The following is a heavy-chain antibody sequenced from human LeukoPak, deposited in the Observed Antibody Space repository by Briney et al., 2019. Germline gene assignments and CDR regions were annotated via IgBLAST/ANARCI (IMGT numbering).Heavy chain of an antibody. CDR3: ARGNYYDLSGYRW. V-gene: IGHV4-61*02. CDR2: IYYTGST. Sequence: SETLSLTCTVSGVSIDSGGSYWSWIRQPAGKNLEWIGRIYYTGSTEYNPSLKSRVTISIDTSKNQFSLKLRSVTAADTAVYYCARGNYYDLSGYRWWGQGTLVTVSS. J-gene: IGHJ4*02. CDR1: GVSIDSGGSY. D-gene: IGHD3-22*01.